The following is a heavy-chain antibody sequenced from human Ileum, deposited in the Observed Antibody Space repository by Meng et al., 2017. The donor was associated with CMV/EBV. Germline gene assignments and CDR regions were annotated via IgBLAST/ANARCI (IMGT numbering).Heavy chain of an antibody. J-gene: IGHJ4*02. V-gene: IGHV1-3*01. CDR1: GNNLTSHA. D-gene: IGHD1-26*01. CDR3: ARGVHSGAYLIDY. CDR2: MNDAKGDT. Sequence: KACGNNLTSHAMQSVRQAPGKRLEWMGWMNDAKGDTEYSQKFQGRVTINRDTSASTAFMEVSSLTSEDAAVYYCARGVHSGAYLIDYWGQGTLVTVSS.